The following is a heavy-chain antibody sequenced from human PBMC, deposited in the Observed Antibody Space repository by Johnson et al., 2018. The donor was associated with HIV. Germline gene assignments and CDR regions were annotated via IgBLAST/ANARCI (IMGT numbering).Heavy chain of an antibody. Sequence: VQLVESGGGLVQPGGSLRLSCAASGFTFSSYWMSWVRQAPGKGLEWVANIKEDGSEKYYVDSVRGRFTISRDNAKNSLYLQMNSLRADDTAIYYCARGWGGQQPIWGQGTMVTVSS. CDR2: IKEDGSEK. CDR1: GFTFSSYW. D-gene: IGHD6-13*01. CDR3: ARGWGGQQPI. J-gene: IGHJ3*02. V-gene: IGHV3-7*03.